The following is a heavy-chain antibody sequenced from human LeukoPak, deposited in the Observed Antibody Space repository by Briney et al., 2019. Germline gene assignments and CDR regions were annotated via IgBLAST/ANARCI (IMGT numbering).Heavy chain of an antibody. Sequence: GGSLRLSCAAPGFTFNSYTMHWVRQAPGKGLEWLATISRDGKRQFYTDSVKGRFTISRDDSRNTLYLQMNSLRPEDTAVYYCARDRLNRAYCGNDCYSAAFDYWGQGTLVTVSS. CDR2: ISRDGKRQ. D-gene: IGHD2-21*02. J-gene: IGHJ4*02. V-gene: IGHV3-30*04. CDR1: GFTFNSYT. CDR3: ARDRLNRAYCGNDCYSAAFDY.